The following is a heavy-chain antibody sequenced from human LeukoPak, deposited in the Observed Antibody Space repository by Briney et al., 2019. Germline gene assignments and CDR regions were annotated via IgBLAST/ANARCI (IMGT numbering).Heavy chain of an antibody. CDR2: ISWSSGTI. Sequence: GGSLRLSCAASGFTFDDYAMHWVRQPPGKGLEWVSGISWSSGTIGYADSVKGRFTISRDNAKNSLYLQMNSLRAEDTALYYCVKDRAYDSSWLFDYWGQGTLVTVSS. J-gene: IGHJ4*02. CDR1: GFTFDDYA. D-gene: IGHD6-13*01. V-gene: IGHV3-9*01. CDR3: VKDRAYDSSWLFDY.